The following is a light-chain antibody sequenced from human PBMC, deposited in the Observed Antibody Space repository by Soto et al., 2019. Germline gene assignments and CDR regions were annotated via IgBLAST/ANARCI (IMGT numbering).Light chain of an antibody. J-gene: IGKJ1*01. CDR2: KAS. CDR3: QQYKSYPWT. V-gene: IGKV1-5*03. CDR1: QSISTW. Sequence: IQMTQSPSTLSASVGDRVAITCRASQSISTWLAWYQQKPGKAPNLLIYKASTLESGVPSRFSGSGSGTEFTLTISSLQPDDFATYYCQQYKSYPWTFGQGTKVELK.